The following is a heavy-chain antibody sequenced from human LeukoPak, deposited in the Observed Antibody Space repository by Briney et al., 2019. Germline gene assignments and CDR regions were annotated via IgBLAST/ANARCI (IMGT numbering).Heavy chain of an antibody. Sequence: PGGSLRLSCAASGFTFSSYAMHWVRQAPGKGLEWVAVISYDGSNKNYADSVKGRFTISRDNSKNTLYLQMNSLRAEDTAVYYCARELGSSAALSRGYYYYMDVWGKGTTVTVSS. CDR1: GFTFSSYA. CDR2: ISYDGSNK. V-gene: IGHV3-30-3*01. CDR3: ARELGSSAALSRGYYYYMDV. J-gene: IGHJ6*03. D-gene: IGHD2-2*01.